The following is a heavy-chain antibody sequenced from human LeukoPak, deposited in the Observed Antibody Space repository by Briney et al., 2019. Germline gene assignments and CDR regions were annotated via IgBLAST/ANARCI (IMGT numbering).Heavy chain of an antibody. Sequence: SQTLSLACAISGDTVSSNSVAWNWIRQSPSRGLEWLGRTYYRSKWYNDYAVSVKSRITINPDTSKNQFSLQLNSVTPEDTAVYYCARSDYYFDYWGQGTLVTVSS. V-gene: IGHV6-1*01. CDR1: GDTVSSNSVA. CDR3: ARSDYYFDY. CDR2: TYYRSKWYN. J-gene: IGHJ4*02. D-gene: IGHD3/OR15-3a*01.